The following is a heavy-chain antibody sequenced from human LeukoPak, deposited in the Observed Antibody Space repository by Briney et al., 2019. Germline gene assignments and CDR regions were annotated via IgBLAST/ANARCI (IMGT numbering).Heavy chain of an antibody. CDR2: MNPNSGNT. Sequence: ASVTVSFTASVYTFTSYDINWVRQAPGQGLEWMGWMNPNSGNTGYAQKFQGRVTMTRSTSINTAYMELSSLRSEDTAVYYCARGPNYAFWSGSYYYYMDVWGKGTTVTVSS. V-gene: IGHV1-8*01. D-gene: IGHD3-3*01. CDR3: ARGPNYAFWSGSYYYYMDV. CDR1: VYTFTSYD. J-gene: IGHJ6*03.